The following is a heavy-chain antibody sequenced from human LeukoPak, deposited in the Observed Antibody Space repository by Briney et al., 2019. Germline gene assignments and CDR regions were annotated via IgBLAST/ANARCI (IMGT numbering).Heavy chain of an antibody. CDR2: IYYSGST. CDR3: ARGVRYYENYYYYYMDV. CDR1: GGSISSYY. D-gene: IGHD3-22*01. V-gene: IGHV4-59*01. Sequence: SETLSLTCTVSGGSISSYYWSWIRQPPGEGLEWIGYIYYSGSTNYNPSLKSRVTISVDTSKNQFSLKLSSVTAADTAVYYCARGVRYYENYYYYYMDVWGKGTTVTISS. J-gene: IGHJ6*03.